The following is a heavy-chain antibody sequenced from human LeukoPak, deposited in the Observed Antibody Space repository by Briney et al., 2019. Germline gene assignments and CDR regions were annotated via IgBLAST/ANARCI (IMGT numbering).Heavy chain of an antibody. V-gene: IGHV6-1*01. CDR2: TYYRSKWYN. CDR1: GDSVSSNSAA. Sequence: SQTLSLTCAISGDSVSSNSAAWNWIRQSPSRGLEWLGRTYYRSKWYNDYAVSVKSRITINPDTSKNQFSLQLNSMTPEDTAVYYCARDSSDYGFWPSTGVYFDYWGQGTLVTVSS. D-gene: IGHD3-3*01. J-gene: IGHJ4*02. CDR3: ARDSSDYGFWPSTGVYFDY.